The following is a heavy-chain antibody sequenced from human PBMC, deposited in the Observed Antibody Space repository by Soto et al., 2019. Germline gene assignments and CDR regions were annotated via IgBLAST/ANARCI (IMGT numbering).Heavy chain of an antibody. D-gene: IGHD5-18*01. CDR3: ARERIQLSYYYYGMDV. V-gene: IGHV1-69*04. CDR2: IIPILGIA. J-gene: IGHJ6*02. CDR1: GGTFSSYT. Sequence: ASVKVSCKASGGTFSSYTISWVRQAPGQGLEWMGRIIPILGIANYAQKFQGRVTITADKSTSTAYMELSSLRSEDTAGYYCARERIQLSYYYYGMDVWGQGTTVTVSS.